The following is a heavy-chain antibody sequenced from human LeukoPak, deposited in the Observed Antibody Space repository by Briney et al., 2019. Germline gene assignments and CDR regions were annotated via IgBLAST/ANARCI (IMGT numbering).Heavy chain of an antibody. D-gene: IGHD5-18*01. CDR1: GYTFTDYY. J-gene: IGHJ4*02. CDR2: IIPILGIA. Sequence: ASVKVSCKASGYTFTDYYIHWLRQAPGQGLEWMGRIIPILGIANYAQKFQGRVTITADKSTSTVYMELSSLRSEDTAVYYCASNLVDTAMVGAYDYWGQGTLVTVSS. V-gene: IGHV1-69*02. CDR3: ASNLVDTAMVGAYDY.